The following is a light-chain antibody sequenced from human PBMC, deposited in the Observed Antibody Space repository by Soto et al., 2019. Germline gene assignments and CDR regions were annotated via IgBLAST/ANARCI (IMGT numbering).Light chain of an antibody. CDR3: QQYNNWIT. V-gene: IGKV3-15*01. Sequence: EILMTPSPVALSVSPGESSSVSVRASQSVSNNLAWYQQKPGQAPRLLIYGASTRATGIPARFSGSGSGTEFTLTISSLQSEDFAIYYCQQYNNWITFGQGTKVDIK. J-gene: IGKJ1*01. CDR2: GAS. CDR1: QSVSNN.